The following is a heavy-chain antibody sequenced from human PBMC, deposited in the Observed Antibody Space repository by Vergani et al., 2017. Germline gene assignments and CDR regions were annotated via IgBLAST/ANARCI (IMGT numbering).Heavy chain of an antibody. CDR1: GFTFSSYW. CDR2: INSDGSST. D-gene: IGHD3-22*01. CDR3: ATLPSYYYDSSGFADAFDI. V-gene: IGHV3-74*01. Sequence: EVQLVESGGGLVQPGGSLRLSCAASGFTFSSYWMHWVRQAPGKGLVWVSRINSDGSSTSYADSVKGRFTISRDNAKNTLYLQMNSLRAEDTAVYYCATLPSYYYDSSGFADAFDIWGQGTMVTVSS. J-gene: IGHJ3*02.